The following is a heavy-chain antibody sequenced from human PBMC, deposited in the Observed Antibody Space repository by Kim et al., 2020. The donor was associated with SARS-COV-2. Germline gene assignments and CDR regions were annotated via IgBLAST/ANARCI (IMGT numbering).Heavy chain of an antibody. CDR2: IYYSGST. CDR3: ARAETRITIFGVVIILAFDI. J-gene: IGHJ3*02. CDR1: GGSISSGGYY. D-gene: IGHD3-3*01. Sequence: SETLSLTCTVSGGSISSGGYYWSWIRQHPGKGLEWIGYIYYSGSTYYNPSLKSRVTISVDTSKNQFSLKLSSVTAADTAVYYCARAETRITIFGVVIILAFDILGQGTMVTVSS. V-gene: IGHV4-31*03.